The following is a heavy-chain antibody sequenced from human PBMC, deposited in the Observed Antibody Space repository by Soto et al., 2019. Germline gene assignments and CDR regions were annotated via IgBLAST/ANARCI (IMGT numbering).Heavy chain of an antibody. V-gene: IGHV1-69*13. CDR1: GGTFSSYA. CDR2: IIPIFGTA. Sequence: SVKVSCKASGGTFSSYAISWVRQAPGQGLEWMGGIIPIFGTANYAQKFQGRVTITADESTSTAYMELSSLRSEDTAVYYCARDEKNKVWHYYYYGMDVCGQGTTVTV. J-gene: IGHJ6*02. CDR3: ARDEKNKVWHYYYYGMDV.